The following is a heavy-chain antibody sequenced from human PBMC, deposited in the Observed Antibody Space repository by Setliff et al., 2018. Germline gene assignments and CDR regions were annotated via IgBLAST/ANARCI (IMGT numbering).Heavy chain of an antibody. J-gene: IGHJ4*02. CDR2: IGHTGSI. D-gene: IGHD2-21*02. CDR1: GYSISSGYI. V-gene: IGHV4-38-2*02. CDR3: ARDLGHGGDSDY. Sequence: SELSLTCTVSGYSISSGYIWGWIRQPPGKGLEWVGNIGHTGSINYNPSLKSRLTISRDTSKNQVSLKLNSVTATDTAVYYCARDLGHGGDSDYWGQGILVTVSS.